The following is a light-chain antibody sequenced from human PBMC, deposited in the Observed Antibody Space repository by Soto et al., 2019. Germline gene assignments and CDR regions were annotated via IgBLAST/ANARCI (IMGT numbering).Light chain of an antibody. CDR1: SSDVGGYNF. V-gene: IGLV2-8*01. CDR2: EVT. Sequence: QSVLTQPPSASGSPGQSVTISCTGTSSDVGGYNFVSWYQQHPGKAPKLIIYEVTKRPSGVPDRFSGSKSGNTASLTVSGLQAEDECDYYCSSHGGINNVLFGGGTKVTVL. CDR3: SSHGGINNVL. J-gene: IGLJ2*01.